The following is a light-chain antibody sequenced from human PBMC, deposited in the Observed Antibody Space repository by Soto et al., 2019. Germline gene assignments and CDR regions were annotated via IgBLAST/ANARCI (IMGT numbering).Light chain of an antibody. CDR1: QTISFY. J-gene: IGKJ5*01. CDR3: LQHDSYPPT. V-gene: IGKV1-17*01. CDR2: AAS. Sequence: DIQMTQSPSSLSASVGDRVTITCRASQTISFYLNWYQQKPGKAPKRLIYAASRLQSGVPSRFSGSGSGTEFTLTVSSLQPEDFATYYCLQHDSYPPTFGQGTRLEIK.